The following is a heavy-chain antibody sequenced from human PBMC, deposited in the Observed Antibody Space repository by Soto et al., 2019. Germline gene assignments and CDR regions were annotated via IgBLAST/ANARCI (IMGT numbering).Heavy chain of an antibody. CDR2: IFSNDER. CDR1: GFSLSNAGMG. D-gene: IGHD2-15*01. Sequence: QVTLKESGPVLVKPTETLTLTCTVSGFSLSNAGMGVSWIRQPPGKALEWLAHIFSNDERRFSTSLKNRLTTSKDTFNSQVVLIMTNMEPVDTATYYCAQTEDGGRSRTPAGWFDAWGQGTLVTVSS. CDR3: AQTEDGGRSRTPAGWFDA. V-gene: IGHV2-26*01. J-gene: IGHJ5*02.